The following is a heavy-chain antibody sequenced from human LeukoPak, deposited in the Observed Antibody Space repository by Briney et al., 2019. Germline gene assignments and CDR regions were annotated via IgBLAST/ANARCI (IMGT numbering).Heavy chain of an antibody. V-gene: IGHV3-23*01. D-gene: IGHD3-10*01. J-gene: IGHJ4*02. CDR2: ISSNGGST. CDR3: ARTYGSGSYWGY. Sequence: GGSLRLSCPASGFTFSSYAMTWVRQAPGKGLEWVSTISSNGGSTYYADSVKGRFTISRDNSKNTLYMQMNSLRAEDTAVYYCARTYGSGSYWGYWGQGTLVTVSS. CDR1: GFTFSSYA.